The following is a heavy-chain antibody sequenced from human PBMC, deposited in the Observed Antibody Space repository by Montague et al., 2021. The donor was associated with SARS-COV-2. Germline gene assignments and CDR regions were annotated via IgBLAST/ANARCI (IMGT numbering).Heavy chain of an antibody. V-gene: IGHV4-59*01. CDR1: GGSISSSS. J-gene: IGHJ5*02. CDR2: INDNYTA. CDR3: ARAHHLSSGYYCDFDAFDP. Sequence: SETLSLTCTVSGGSISSSSCNWIRHPPAPGLELVGNINDNYTANYNPSLTRQVTISVDTSTTQFSLNLSSVTATDTAVYYYARAHHLSSGYYCDFDAFDPWGQGTLVTVSS. D-gene: IGHD4-17*01.